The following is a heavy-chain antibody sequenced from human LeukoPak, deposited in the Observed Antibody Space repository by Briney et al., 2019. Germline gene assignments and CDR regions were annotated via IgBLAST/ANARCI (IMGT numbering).Heavy chain of an antibody. CDR2: ISSSSSYI. Sequence: PEGSLRLSCAASGFTFSSYSMNWVRQAPGKGLEWVSSISSSSSYIYYADSVKGRFTISRDNAKNSLYLQMNSLRAEDTAVYYCARDLGLHCSGGSCYNFDYWGQGTLVTVSS. CDR1: GFTFSSYS. V-gene: IGHV3-21*01. J-gene: IGHJ4*02. D-gene: IGHD2-15*01. CDR3: ARDLGLHCSGGSCYNFDY.